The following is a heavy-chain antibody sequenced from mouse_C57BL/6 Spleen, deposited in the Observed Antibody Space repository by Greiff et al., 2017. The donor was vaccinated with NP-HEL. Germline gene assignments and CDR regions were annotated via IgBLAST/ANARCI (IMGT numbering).Heavy chain of an antibody. D-gene: IGHD2-1*01. CDR1: GFTFSSYA. Sequence: EVMLVESGEGLVKPGGSLKLSCAASGFTFSSYAMSWVRQTPEKRLEWVAYISSGGDYIYYADTVKGRFTISRDNARNTLYLQMSSLKSEDTAMYYCTSERIYYGKPLYAMDYWGQGTSVTVSS. J-gene: IGHJ4*01. CDR2: ISSGGDYI. V-gene: IGHV5-9-1*02. CDR3: TSERIYYGKPLYAMDY.